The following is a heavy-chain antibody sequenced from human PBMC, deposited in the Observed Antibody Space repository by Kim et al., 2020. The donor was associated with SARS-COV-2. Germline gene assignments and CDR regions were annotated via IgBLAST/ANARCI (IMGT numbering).Heavy chain of an antibody. CDR3: ARELILSSCWFGAPLDY. V-gene: IGHV3-48*02. Sequence: GGSLRLSCAASGFTFSSYSMNWVRQAPGKGLEWVSYISSSSSTIYYADSVKGRFTISRDNAKNSLYLQMNSLRDEDTALYYCARELILSSCWFGAPLDYWGQGTLVTVSS. CDR2: ISSSSSTI. CDR1: GFTFSSYS. D-gene: IGHD6-19*01. J-gene: IGHJ4*02.